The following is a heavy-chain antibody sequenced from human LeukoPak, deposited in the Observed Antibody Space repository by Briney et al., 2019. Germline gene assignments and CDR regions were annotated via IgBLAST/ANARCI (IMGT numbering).Heavy chain of an antibody. CDR3: ARDEGNWNYVLANYYYYMDV. CDR1: GFTFSSYS. D-gene: IGHD1-7*01. J-gene: IGHJ6*03. CDR2: ISSSSSYI. V-gene: IGHV3-21*01. Sequence: GGSLRLSCAASGFTFSSYSMNWVRQAPGKGLEWVSSISSSSSYIYYADSVKGRFTISRDNAKNSLYLQMSSLRAEDTAVYHCARDEGNWNYVLANYYYYMDVWGKGTTVTVSS.